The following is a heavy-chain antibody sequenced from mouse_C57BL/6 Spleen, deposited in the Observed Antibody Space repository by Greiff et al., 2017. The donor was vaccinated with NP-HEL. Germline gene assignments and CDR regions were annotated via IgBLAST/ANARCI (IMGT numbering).Heavy chain of an antibody. CDR3: ARIYYDYDGGFAY. Sequence: EVKLMESGGGLVKPGGSLKLSCAASGFTFSSYAMSWVRQTPEKRLEWVATISDGGSYTYYPDNVKGRFTISRDNAKNNLYLQMSHLKSEDTAMYYCARIYYDYDGGFAYWGQGTLVTVSA. CDR2: ISDGGSYT. V-gene: IGHV5-4*03. J-gene: IGHJ3*01. CDR1: GFTFSSYA. D-gene: IGHD2-4*01.